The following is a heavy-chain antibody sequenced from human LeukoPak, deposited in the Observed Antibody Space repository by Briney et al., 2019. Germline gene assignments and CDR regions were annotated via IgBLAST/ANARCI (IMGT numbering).Heavy chain of an antibody. D-gene: IGHD3-16*01. Sequence: PGGSLRLSCAASGFTFSSNAMSWVRQAPGKGLEWVSAISGSGSSTYYADSVKGRFTISRDNAKNTLYLQMNSLRAEDTAVYYCARSNGFGMDVWGQGTTVTVSS. CDR3: ARSNGFGMDV. J-gene: IGHJ6*02. CDR2: ISGSGSST. CDR1: GFTFSSNA. V-gene: IGHV3-23*01.